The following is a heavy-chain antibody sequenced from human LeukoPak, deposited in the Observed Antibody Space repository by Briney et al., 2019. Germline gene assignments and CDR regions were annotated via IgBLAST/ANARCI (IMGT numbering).Heavy chain of an antibody. V-gene: IGHV3-7*03. Sequence: GGSLRLSCTASGFTFSSFWMAWVRQAPGKGLEWVANIKQDGSLQHYGDSVKGRFTISRDNSKNTLYLQMNSLRAEDTAVYYCAKPAYCGGDCSPRDYWGQGTLVTVSS. CDR1: GFTFSSFW. CDR3: AKPAYCGGDCSPRDY. J-gene: IGHJ4*02. D-gene: IGHD2-21*01. CDR2: IKQDGSLQ.